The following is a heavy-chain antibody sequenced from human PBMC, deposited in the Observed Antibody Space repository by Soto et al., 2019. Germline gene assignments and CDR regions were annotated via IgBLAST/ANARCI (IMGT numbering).Heavy chain of an antibody. J-gene: IGHJ5*02. Sequence: SGKLSCKAAGYTCTSYGIGWVRHDPGQGLEWMGWISAYNGNTNYAQKLQGRVTMTTDTSTSTAYMELRSLRSDDTAVYYCARGRRIYSRRWFDPWGQGTLVTVSS. V-gene: IGHV1-18*01. CDR3: ARGRRIYSRRWFDP. D-gene: IGHD1-26*01. CDR1: GYTCTSYG. CDR2: ISAYNGNT.